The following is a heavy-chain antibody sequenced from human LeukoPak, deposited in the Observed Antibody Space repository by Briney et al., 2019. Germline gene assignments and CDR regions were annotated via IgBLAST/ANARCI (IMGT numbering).Heavy chain of an antibody. J-gene: IGHJ3*02. CDR3: AKTLHIVVVIAPWAFDI. V-gene: IGHV3-23*01. D-gene: IGHD2-21*01. CDR2: ISGSGGST. Sequence: GGSLRLSCAASGFTFSSYGMSWVRQAPGKGLEWVSAISGSGGSTYYADSVKGRFTISRDNSKNTLYLQMNSLRAEDTAVYYCAKTLHIVVVIAPWAFDIWGQGTMVTVSS. CDR1: GFTFSSYG.